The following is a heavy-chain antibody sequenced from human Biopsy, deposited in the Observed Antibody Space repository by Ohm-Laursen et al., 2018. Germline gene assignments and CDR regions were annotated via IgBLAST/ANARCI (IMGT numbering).Heavy chain of an antibody. V-gene: IGHV3-73*01. Sequence: SLRLSCAASGFTFSAPAVHWVRQASGKGLEWVGRIRSKAKSYATAYAASVTGRFTISRDDSKNTTYLQMNSLKTEGTAVYYCTLEGAGFDNWGQGTLVTVSS. CDR2: IRSKAKSYAT. CDR1: GFTFSAPA. J-gene: IGHJ4*02. D-gene: IGHD3-10*01. CDR3: TLEGAGFDN.